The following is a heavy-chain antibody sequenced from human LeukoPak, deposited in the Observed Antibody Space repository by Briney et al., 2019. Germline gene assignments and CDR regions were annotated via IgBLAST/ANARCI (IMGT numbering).Heavy chain of an antibody. V-gene: IGHV4-59*01. CDR1: GGSISSYY. D-gene: IGHD1-26*01. Sequence: SETLSLTCTVSGGSISSYYWSWIRQPPGKGLEWIGYIYYSGSTNYNPSLKSRVTISVDTSKNQFSLKLSSVTAADTAVYYCASPISLYSGIRGWGRGTLVTVSS. J-gene: IGHJ4*02. CDR2: IYYSGST. CDR3: ASPISLYSGIRG.